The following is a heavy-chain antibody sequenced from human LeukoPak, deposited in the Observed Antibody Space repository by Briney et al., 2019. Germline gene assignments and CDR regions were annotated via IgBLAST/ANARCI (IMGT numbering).Heavy chain of an antibody. Sequence: YPGGSLRLSCAASGFTFSSYAIRWVRQAPGKGLEWVSAISGSGGSTYYADSVKGRVTISRDNSKNTLYLQMNSLRAEDTAVYYCAKNYLALQSISPLYYFDYWGQGTLVTVSS. D-gene: IGHD3-3*02. CDR2: ISGSGGST. CDR3: AKNYLALQSISPLYYFDY. J-gene: IGHJ4*02. CDR1: GFTFSSYA. V-gene: IGHV3-23*01.